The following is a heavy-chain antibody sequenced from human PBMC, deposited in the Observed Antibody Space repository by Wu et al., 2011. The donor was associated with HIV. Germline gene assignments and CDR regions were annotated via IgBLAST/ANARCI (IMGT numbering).Heavy chain of an antibody. CDR2: IIPMFNTA. D-gene: IGHD2/OR15-2a*01. J-gene: IGHJ1*01. CDR3: ATDPTIVGEG. CDR1: GGSFSSYA. Sequence: QVQVVQSGAEVKKPGSSVKVSCKASGGSFSSYAVSWVRLAPRQGLEWMGRIIPMFNTATYAQKFQSRLTPXTADKSTSTAYMELSSLRSEDTAVYYCATDPTIVGEGWGQGTRVTVSS. V-gene: IGHV1-69*14.